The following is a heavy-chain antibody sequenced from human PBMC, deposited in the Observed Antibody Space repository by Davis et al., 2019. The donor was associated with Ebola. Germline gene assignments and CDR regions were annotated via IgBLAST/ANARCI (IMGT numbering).Heavy chain of an antibody. Sequence: GESLKISCAASGFVFRNYVMSWVRLAPGKGLEWVSTLGTSADTYYADSVKGRFTISRDNSKNTLYLQMNGLRVEDTAIYYCAKDTSNIWFDIWGQGTNVTVSS. V-gene: IGHV3-23*01. CDR1: GFVFRNYV. CDR3: AKDTSNIWFDI. J-gene: IGHJ3*02. CDR2: LGTSADT. D-gene: IGHD1-26*01.